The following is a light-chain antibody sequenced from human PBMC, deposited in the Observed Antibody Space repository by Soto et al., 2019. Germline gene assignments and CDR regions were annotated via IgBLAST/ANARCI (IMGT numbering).Light chain of an antibody. J-gene: IGKJ2*01. CDR2: TAS. CDR1: QSVSTN. Sequence: EVVMTQSPATLSVSPGERATLSCRASQSVSTNLAWYQQKVGQAPRLLIHTASTRAPGIPARFSATGSGTEFTLTISSLQPEDFAVDFCQHYENLPPFTFGQGTKLEIK. CDR3: QHYENLPPFT. V-gene: IGKV3-15*01.